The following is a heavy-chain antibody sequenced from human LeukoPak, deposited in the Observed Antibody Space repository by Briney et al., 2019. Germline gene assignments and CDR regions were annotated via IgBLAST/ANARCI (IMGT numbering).Heavy chain of an antibody. D-gene: IGHD6-19*01. V-gene: IGHV1-69*02. Sequence: GASVKVSCKASGGTFSSYTISWVRQAPGQGLEWMGRIIPILGIANYGQKFQGRVTITADKSTSTAYMELSSLRSEDTAVYYCAKGVNSGWLADGYYGMDVWGQGTTVTVSS. CDR1: GGTFSSYT. J-gene: IGHJ6*02. CDR2: IIPILGIA. CDR3: AKGVNSGWLADGYYGMDV.